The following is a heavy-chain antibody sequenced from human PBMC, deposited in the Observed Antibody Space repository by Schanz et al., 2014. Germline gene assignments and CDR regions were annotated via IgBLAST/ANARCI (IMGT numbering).Heavy chain of an antibody. J-gene: IGHJ4*02. CDR2: ISGSGGST. CDR1: GFSFSNYS. D-gene: IGHD3-9*01. CDR3: AKQIHYDILTVTRN. Sequence: EADLVESGGGLIQRGESLRLSCSASGFSFSNYSMNWVRQAPGKGLEWVSAISGSGGSTYYADSVKGRFTISRDNAKNSLYLQMNSLRAEDTAVYYCAKQIHYDILTVTRNWGQGTLVTVSS. V-gene: IGHV3-23*04.